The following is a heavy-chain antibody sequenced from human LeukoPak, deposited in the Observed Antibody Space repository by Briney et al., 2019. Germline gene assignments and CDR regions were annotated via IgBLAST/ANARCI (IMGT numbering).Heavy chain of an antibody. J-gene: IGHJ6*02. CDR1: GYTFTSYG. Sequence: VASVKVSCKASGYTFTSYGISWVRQAPGQGLEWMGCISAYNGNTNYAQKLQGRVTMTTDTSTSTAYMELRSLRSDDTAVYYCARDDRPSYYDSSGFPPAYGMDVWGQGTTVTVSS. CDR2: ISAYNGNT. V-gene: IGHV1-18*01. D-gene: IGHD3-22*01. CDR3: ARDDRPSYYDSSGFPPAYGMDV.